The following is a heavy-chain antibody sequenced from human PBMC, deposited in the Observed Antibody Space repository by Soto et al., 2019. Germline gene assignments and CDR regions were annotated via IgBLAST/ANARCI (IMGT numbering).Heavy chain of an antibody. CDR3: ARDYRVPSAGVTAV. J-gene: IGHJ3*01. D-gene: IGHD3-16*02. CDR2: IYYSGRT. V-gene: IGHV4-30-4*02. CDR1: GGSINSGDYH. Sequence: PSDTLSFTCTVSGGSINSGDYHWCWIRQSPGKGLEWIGAIYYSGRTSYNPSLKSRIRISVYTSKNHFSLKVNSVTAAYTAVYYCARDYRVPSAGVTAVWGQGKTVTV.